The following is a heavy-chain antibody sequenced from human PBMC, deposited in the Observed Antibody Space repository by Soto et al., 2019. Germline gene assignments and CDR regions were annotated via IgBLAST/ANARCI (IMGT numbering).Heavy chain of an antibody. J-gene: IGHJ6*02. CDR3: AREGLTGTIGLYYYYGMDV. CDR2: IYYSGST. V-gene: IGHV4-59*01. D-gene: IGHD1-7*01. Sequence: QVQLQESGPGLVKPSETLSLTCTVSGGSISSYYWSWIRQPPGKGLEWIGYIYYSGSTNYNPSLKSRVPISVDTSKNQFSLKLISVTAADTAVYYCAREGLTGTIGLYYYYGMDVWGQGTTVTVSS. CDR1: GGSISSYY.